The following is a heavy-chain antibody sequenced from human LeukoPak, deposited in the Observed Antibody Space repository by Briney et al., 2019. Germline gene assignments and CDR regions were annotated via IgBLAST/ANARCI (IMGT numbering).Heavy chain of an antibody. CDR1: GFTFSSYG. CDR2: IWYDGSIQ. Sequence: TGRSLRLSCAASGFTFSSYGMHWVRQAPGKGLEWVAAIWYDGSIQYYADSVKGRFTISRDNSKNTLYLQMDSLRAEDTAVYYCARAGCCSGGSCYGSDYWGQGTLVTVSS. D-gene: IGHD2-15*01. V-gene: IGHV3-33*01. CDR3: ARAGCCSGGSCYGSDY. J-gene: IGHJ4*02.